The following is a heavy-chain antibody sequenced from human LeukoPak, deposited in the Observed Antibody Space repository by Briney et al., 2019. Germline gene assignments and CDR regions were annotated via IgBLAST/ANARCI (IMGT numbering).Heavy chain of an antibody. D-gene: IGHD6-13*01. V-gene: IGHV1-2*02. J-gene: IGHJ4*02. CDR1: GYTFTGYY. Sequence: ASVKVSCKASGYTFTGYYMHWVRQAPEQGLEWMGWINPNSGGTNYAQKFQGRVTMTRDTSISTAYMELSRLRSDDTAVYYCARSYSSSWEFDYWGQGTLVTVSS. CDR2: INPNSGGT. CDR3: ARSYSSSWEFDY.